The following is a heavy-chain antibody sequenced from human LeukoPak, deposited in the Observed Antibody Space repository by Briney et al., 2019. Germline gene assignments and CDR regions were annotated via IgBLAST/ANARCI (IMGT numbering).Heavy chain of an antibody. D-gene: IGHD3-16*01. V-gene: IGHV4-39*02. J-gene: IGHJ4*02. CDR3: ARLVLSYGNAFDH. CDR1: SGSISGTDYY. Sequence: ASETLSLTCTVFSGSISGTDYYWCWIRQPPGKGLEWIGSINYSGNTYYDSSLKSRGTISVDTSKNHFSLRLSSVTAADTAVYYCARLVLSYGNAFDHWGQGTLVTVSS. CDR2: INYSGNT.